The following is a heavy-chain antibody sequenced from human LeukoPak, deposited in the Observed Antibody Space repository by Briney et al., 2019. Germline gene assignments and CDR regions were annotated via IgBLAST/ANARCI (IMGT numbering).Heavy chain of an antibody. D-gene: IGHD5-12*01. J-gene: IGHJ4*02. CDR3: ARVYSGYEHY. Sequence: SETLSLTCTVSGGSISSYYWSWIRQPPGKGLEWIGEINHSGSTNYNPSLKSRVTISVDTSKNQFSLKLSSVTAADTAVYYCARVYSGYEHYWGQGTLVTVSS. V-gene: IGHV4-34*01. CDR2: INHSGST. CDR1: GGSISSYY.